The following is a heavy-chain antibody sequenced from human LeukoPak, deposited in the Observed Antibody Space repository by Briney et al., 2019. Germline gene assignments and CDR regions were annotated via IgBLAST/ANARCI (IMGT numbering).Heavy chain of an antibody. D-gene: IGHD2-15*01. V-gene: IGHV1-69*05. CDR2: IILIFGTA. CDR1: GGTFSSYA. J-gene: IGHJ4*02. CDR3: ARTFVGYCSGGSCYHITTSWYYFDY. Sequence: ASVKVSCKASGGTFSSYAICWVRQAPGQGLEWLAGIILIFGTANSTQKAQGRVTITTDESTSTPYMELSTLRSEDTAVYYCARTFVGYCSGGSCYHITTSWYYFDYWGQGTLVTVSS.